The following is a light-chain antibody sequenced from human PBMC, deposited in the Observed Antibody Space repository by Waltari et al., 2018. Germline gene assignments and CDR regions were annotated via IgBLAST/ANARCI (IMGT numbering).Light chain of an antibody. J-gene: IGKJ4*01. CDR3: QQFSSYRLT. CDR1: QGINSA. Sequence: AIQLTQSPSSLSAAVGDRVTITCRASQGINSALAWYQQKPGQPPKLLVYDASSLESGVPSRFSGSGSETDFTLTISSLQPEDFATYYCQQFSSYRLTFGGGTK. V-gene: IGKV1-13*02. CDR2: DAS.